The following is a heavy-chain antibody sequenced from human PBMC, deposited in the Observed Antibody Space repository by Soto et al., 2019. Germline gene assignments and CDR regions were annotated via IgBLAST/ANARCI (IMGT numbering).Heavy chain of an antibody. Sequence: QVHLQESGPGLVKPSETLSLTGAISGGSTSSSDWWTWVRQPPGEGLEWIGEIHRDGVTNYNSSLKSRLTISLDQSRNQFSLSLTSVTAADAAVYFCAGRPEIHPRWGQGILVPVSS. V-gene: IGHV4-4*02. J-gene: IGHJ4*02. CDR1: GGSTSSSDW. CDR3: AGRPEIHPR. D-gene: IGHD1-26*01. CDR2: IHRDGVT.